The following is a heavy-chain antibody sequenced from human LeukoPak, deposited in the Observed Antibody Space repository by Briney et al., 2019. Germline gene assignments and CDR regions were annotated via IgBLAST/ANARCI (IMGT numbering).Heavy chain of an antibody. CDR1: GYTFTSYD. Sequence: ASGKVSCKASGYTFTSYDINWVRQATGQGLEWMGWMNPNSGNTGYAQKFQGRVTITRNTSISTAYMELSSLRSEDTAVYYCARPRRGSYHNWFDPWGQGTLVTVSS. CDR3: ARPRRGSYHNWFDP. D-gene: IGHD1-26*01. V-gene: IGHV1-8*03. CDR2: MNPNSGNT. J-gene: IGHJ5*02.